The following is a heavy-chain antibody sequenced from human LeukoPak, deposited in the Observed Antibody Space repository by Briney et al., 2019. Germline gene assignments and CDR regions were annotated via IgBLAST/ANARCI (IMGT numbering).Heavy chain of an antibody. CDR1: GFTFTNYA. V-gene: IGHV3-23*01. D-gene: IGHD4-17*01. CDR2: ISGRGDYT. CDR3: AKDLAVTSPFDY. Sequence: GGSLRLSCAASGFTFTNYAMNWVRQAPGKGLHWVSTISGRGDYTYYADSVKGRFTISRDNSKNTLYLQMNSLRAEDTAVYYCAKDLAVTSPFDYWGQGTLVTVSS. J-gene: IGHJ4*02.